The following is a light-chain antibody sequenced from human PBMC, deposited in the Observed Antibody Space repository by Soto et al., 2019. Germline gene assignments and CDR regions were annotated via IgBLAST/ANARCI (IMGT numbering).Light chain of an antibody. J-gene: IGKJ1*01. CDR3: QQSYSSSWT. CDR1: QSISRY. Sequence: DIQMTQSPSSLSASVGDRVTITCRASQSISRYLHWYQQKPGKAPNLLIYASSSLPSGVPSRFKGSGSGTDFTLTSSSLQPEDFATYYCQQSYSSSWTFGQGTTVEIK. V-gene: IGKV1-39*01. CDR2: ASS.